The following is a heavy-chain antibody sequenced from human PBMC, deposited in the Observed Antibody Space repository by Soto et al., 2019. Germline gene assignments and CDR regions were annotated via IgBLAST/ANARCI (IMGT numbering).Heavy chain of an antibody. J-gene: IGHJ4*02. Sequence: EVQLVPSGAEVKKPGESLKISCKASGYDFFTYWIAWVRQMPGKGLELVAMIDPADSATRYSPSVQGQVTISGDKSTTTAHLQWNSLKASDSAMYYWARLDWVVDYWGQGTPVTVSS. CDR2: IDPADSAT. CDR3: ARLDWVVDY. V-gene: IGHV5-51*03. D-gene: IGHD3-9*01. CDR1: GYDFFTYW.